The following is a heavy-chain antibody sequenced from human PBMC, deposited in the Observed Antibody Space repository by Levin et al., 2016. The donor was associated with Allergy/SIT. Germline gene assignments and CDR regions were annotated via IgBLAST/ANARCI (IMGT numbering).Heavy chain of an antibody. J-gene: IGHJ4*02. CDR3: ARRDAVDIDY. Sequence: GGSLRLSCAASGFSFSSFSMHWVRQAPGKGLEWVSSVSSYGDTTYYTESVKGRFTISRDNSKNTLYLQMNSLRREDTAVYYCARRDAVDIDYWGQGTLVTVSS. D-gene: IGHD5-24*01. V-gene: IGHV3-30*04. CDR2: VSSYGDTT. CDR1: GFSFSSFS.